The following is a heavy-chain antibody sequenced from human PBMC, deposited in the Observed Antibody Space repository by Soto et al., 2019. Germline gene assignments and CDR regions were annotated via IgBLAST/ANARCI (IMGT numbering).Heavy chain of an antibody. CDR3: ATDRGGSPFDY. CDR1: GFTFSSYA. V-gene: IGHV3-23*01. D-gene: IGHD1-26*01. Sequence: EVQVLESGGGLVQPGGSLRLSCAASGFTFSSYAMSWVRQAPGKGLEWVSAISGTGGSTYYADSVKGRFTISRDNSKNTLYLQMNSLRAEDTAVYYCATDRGGSPFDYWGQGTLVTVSS. J-gene: IGHJ4*02. CDR2: ISGTGGST.